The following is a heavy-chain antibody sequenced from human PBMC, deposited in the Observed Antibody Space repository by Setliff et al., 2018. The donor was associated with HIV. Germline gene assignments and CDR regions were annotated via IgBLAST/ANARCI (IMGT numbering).Heavy chain of an antibody. CDR3: AKEGTSGWVLIDY. Sequence: SCAASGFTSTDFGMHWVRQTSGKGLEWVAFIHYDGNNKLYSDSVKGRFTISRDKSTNTLYLQMNSLRLEDTAVYYCAKEGTSGWVLIDYWGQGTLVTVSS. CDR1: GFTSTDFG. J-gene: IGHJ4*02. V-gene: IGHV3-30*02. CDR2: IHYDGNNK. D-gene: IGHD2-2*01.